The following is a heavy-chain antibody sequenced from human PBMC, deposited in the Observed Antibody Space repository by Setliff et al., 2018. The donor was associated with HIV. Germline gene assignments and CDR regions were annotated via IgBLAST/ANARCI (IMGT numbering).Heavy chain of an antibody. CDR3: ARGIAAAGLDY. Sequence: ASVKVSCKASGGTFSSYAISWVRQAPGQGLEWMGGIIPSGGSTSYAQKFQGRVTMTRDTSTSTVYMELSSLRSEDTAVYYCARGIAAAGLDYWGQGTLVTVSS. CDR1: GGTFSSYA. D-gene: IGHD6-13*01. J-gene: IGHJ4*02. V-gene: IGHV1-46*01. CDR2: IIPSGGST.